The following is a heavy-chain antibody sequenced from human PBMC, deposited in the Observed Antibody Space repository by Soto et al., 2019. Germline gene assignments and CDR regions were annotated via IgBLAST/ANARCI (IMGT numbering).Heavy chain of an antibody. CDR1: GFTVSSNY. CDR2: IYSGGST. Sequence: EVQLVESGGGLIQPGGSLRLSCAASGFTVSSNYMSWVRQAPGKGLEWVSVIYSGGSTYYADSVKGRFTISRDNSKNTLYLQMNSLRAEDTAVYYCASSYGDYPRYYYGMDVWGQGTTVTVSS. D-gene: IGHD4-17*01. J-gene: IGHJ6*02. CDR3: ASSYGDYPRYYYGMDV. V-gene: IGHV3-53*01.